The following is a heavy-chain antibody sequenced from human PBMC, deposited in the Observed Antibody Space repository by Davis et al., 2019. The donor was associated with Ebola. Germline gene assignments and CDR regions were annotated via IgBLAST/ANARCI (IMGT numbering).Heavy chain of an antibody. J-gene: IGHJ5*02. V-gene: IGHV3-23*01. CDR2: ISGSGGST. CDR3: AKVVVVAATPWFDP. CDR1: GFTFSSYA. D-gene: IGHD2-15*01. Sequence: GESLKISCAASGFTFSSYAMSWVRQAPGKGLEWVSAISGSGGSTYYADSVKGRFTISRDTSKNTLYLQMNSLRAEDTAVYYCAKVVVVAATPWFDPWGQGTLVTVSS.